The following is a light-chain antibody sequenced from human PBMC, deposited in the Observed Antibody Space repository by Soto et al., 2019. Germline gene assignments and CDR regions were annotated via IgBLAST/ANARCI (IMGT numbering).Light chain of an antibody. V-gene: IGKV1-39*01. CDR2: AAS. J-gene: IGKJ1*01. Sequence: DIQMTQSPSSLSASVGDRVTITCRASQSMRSYLNWYQQKPGKAPKLLIYAASSLQSGVPSRFSGSGSGTDFTLTISSLQPEDFATYYCQQSYSTSRTFGQGTKVEIK. CDR1: QSMRSY. CDR3: QQSYSTSRT.